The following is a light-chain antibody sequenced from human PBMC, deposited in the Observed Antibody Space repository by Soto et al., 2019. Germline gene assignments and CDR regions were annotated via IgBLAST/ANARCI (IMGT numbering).Light chain of an antibody. CDR2: EVT. CDR1: SSDIGGYDY. Sequence: QSALTQPASVSGSPGQSITISRTGTSSDIGGYDYVSWYQQHPGKAPKLMIYEVTNRPSGVSNRFSGSKSGNTASLTISGLQAEDEAGYYCSSYTSSNTVVFGGGTKLTVL. CDR3: SSYTSSNTVV. V-gene: IGLV2-14*01. J-gene: IGLJ2*01.